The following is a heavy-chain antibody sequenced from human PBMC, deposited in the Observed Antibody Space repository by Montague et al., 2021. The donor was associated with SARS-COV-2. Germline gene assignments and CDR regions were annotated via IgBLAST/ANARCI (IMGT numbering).Heavy chain of an antibody. D-gene: IGHD2/OR15-2a*01. Sequence: TLSLTCTVSGASISSGSYYWNWIRQLPGKGLEWIGYIHHSGSTYYTPSLQGRVAISVDTSKNEFSLKMTAVTAADTAVYYCARDGDEGYFFEYWGKGLLVTVSS. CDR1: GASISSGSYY. J-gene: IGHJ4*02. V-gene: IGHV4-31*03. CDR2: IHHSGST. CDR3: ARDGDEGYFFEY.